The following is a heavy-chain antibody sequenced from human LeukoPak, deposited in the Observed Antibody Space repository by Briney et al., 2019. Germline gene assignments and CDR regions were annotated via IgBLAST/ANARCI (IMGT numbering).Heavy chain of an antibody. CDR1: GITFTRYG. Sequence: GGTLRLSCAPSGITFTRYGMSWVRPAPGEGLEWVSSIRSIGGTTYYADSAKGRFTISRDRPKNTLSLHMTSLRPQHTPGIYLARPPQKLTYGDYSFDYWGQGTLVTVSS. J-gene: IGHJ4*02. CDR3: ARPPQKLTYGDYSFDY. D-gene: IGHD4-17*01. CDR2: IRSIGGTT. V-gene: IGHV3-23*01.